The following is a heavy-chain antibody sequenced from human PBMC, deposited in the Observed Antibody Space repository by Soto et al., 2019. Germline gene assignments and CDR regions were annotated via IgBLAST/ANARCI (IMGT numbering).Heavy chain of an antibody. CDR1: GFTVSSNY. CDR3: ASYDSSGYYYFDY. V-gene: IGHV3-53*01. CDR2: IYSGGST. J-gene: IGHJ4*02. D-gene: IGHD3-22*01. Sequence: GGSLRLSCAASGFTVSSNYMSWVRQAPGKGLEWVSVIYSGGSTYYADSVKGRFTISRDNSKNTLYLQMNSLRAEDTAVYYCASYDSSGYYYFDYWGQGTLVTVSS.